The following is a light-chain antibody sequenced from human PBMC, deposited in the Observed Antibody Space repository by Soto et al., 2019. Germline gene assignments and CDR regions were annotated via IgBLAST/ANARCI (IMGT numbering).Light chain of an antibody. Sequence: QSVLTQPASVSGSPGQSITISCTGTITDIGAYNYVSWYQQHPGKAPKLLIYGVSSRPSVVSNRFSGSKSGNAAYLTISGLQADDEAEYYCSSYTISITPYVCGTGTTVTVL. V-gene: IGLV2-14*01. CDR3: SSYTISITPYV. CDR1: ITDIGAYNY. J-gene: IGLJ1*01. CDR2: GVS.